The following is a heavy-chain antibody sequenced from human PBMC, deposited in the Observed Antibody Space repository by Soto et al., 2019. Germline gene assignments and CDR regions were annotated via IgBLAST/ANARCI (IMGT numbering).Heavy chain of an antibody. V-gene: IGHV4-59*08. CDR2: LYYSGSN. Sequence: PSETLSLTCTVSGGSISSYYWSWIRQPPGKGLEWIGYLYYSGSNNYNPSLKSRVTISVDMSKNQFSLKLSSVTAADTAVYYCARASYDILTGSQSPFDYWGQGTLVTVSS. CDR1: GGSISSYY. CDR3: ARASYDILTGSQSPFDY. J-gene: IGHJ4*02. D-gene: IGHD3-9*01.